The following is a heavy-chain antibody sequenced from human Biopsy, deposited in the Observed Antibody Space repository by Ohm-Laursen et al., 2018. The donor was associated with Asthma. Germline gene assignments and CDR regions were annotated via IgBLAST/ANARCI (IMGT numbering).Heavy chain of an antibody. Sequence: ESSVTDSCKSLGGTFNTYGIGWGRQAPGQGLEWMGGINSVFGTTTYPQKFQDRVTITADDSTSTVYMELSSLGSEDTAVYYCARKAGSCISRTCYSLDFWGQGTLVTVSS. CDR3: ARKAGSCISRTCYSLDF. V-gene: IGHV1-69*01. D-gene: IGHD2-2*01. J-gene: IGHJ4*02. CDR1: GGTFNTYG. CDR2: INSVFGTT.